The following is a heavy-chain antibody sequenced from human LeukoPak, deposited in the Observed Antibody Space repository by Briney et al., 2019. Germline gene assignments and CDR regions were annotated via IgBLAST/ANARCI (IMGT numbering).Heavy chain of an antibody. CDR3: ARDRGYSYGFDY. CDR2: ISSSGSTI. CDR1: GFTFSSYE. J-gene: IGHJ4*02. V-gene: IGHV3-48*03. D-gene: IGHD5-18*01. Sequence: GGSLRLSCAASGFTFSSYEMNWVRQAPGKGLEWVSYISSSGSTIYYADSVKGRFTISRDNAKNSLHLQMNSLRAEDTAVYYCARDRGYSYGFDYWGQGTLVTVSS.